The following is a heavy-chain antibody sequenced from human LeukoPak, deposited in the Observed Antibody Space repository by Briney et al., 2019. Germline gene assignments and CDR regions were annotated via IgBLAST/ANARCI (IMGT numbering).Heavy chain of an antibody. D-gene: IGHD4/OR15-4a*01. CDR3: AKQSGADRGHLDF. J-gene: IGHJ4*02. CDR1: GFTFSSYG. V-gene: IGHV3-30*18. Sequence: GGSLRLSCAASGFTFSSYGMHWVRQAPGKGLEWVSVISYDGSNKYCADSVKGRFTISRDNSTNTLYLQMNSLRAEDTAVYYCAKQSGADRGHLDFWGQGTLVTVSS. CDR2: ISYDGSNK.